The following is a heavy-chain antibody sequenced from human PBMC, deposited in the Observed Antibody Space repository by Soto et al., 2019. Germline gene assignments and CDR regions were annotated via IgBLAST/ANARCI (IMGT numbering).Heavy chain of an antibody. CDR2: ISWNSGSI. CDR3: AKDSNLLGYCSGGSCYSNYYYYMDV. D-gene: IGHD2-15*01. V-gene: IGHV3-9*01. CDR1: GFPFDDYA. Sequence: GGSLRLSCGASGFPFDDYAVHWVRQAPGKGLEWVSGISWNSGSIGYADSVKGRFTISRDNAKNSLYLQMNSLRAEDTALYYCAKDSNLLGYCSGGSCYSNYYYYMDVWGKGTTVTVSS. J-gene: IGHJ6*03.